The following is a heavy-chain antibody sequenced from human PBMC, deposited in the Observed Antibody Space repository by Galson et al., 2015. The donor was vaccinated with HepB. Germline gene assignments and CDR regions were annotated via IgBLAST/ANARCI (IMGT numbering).Heavy chain of an antibody. CDR1: GFIFSNNW. J-gene: IGHJ4*02. D-gene: IGHD3-3*01. CDR3: TRFKTYYETSGYGY. CDR2: INSDGTTA. Sequence: SLRLSCAGSGFIFSNNWMHWVRQAPGKGLVWVARINSDGTTASYADSVEGRFTISRDNAKNTVYLQMNSLRVEDSAVYYCTRFKTYYETSGYGYWGQGALVTVSS. V-gene: IGHV3-74*01.